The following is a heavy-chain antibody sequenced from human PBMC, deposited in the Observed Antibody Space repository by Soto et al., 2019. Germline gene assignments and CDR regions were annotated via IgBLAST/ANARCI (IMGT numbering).Heavy chain of an antibody. Sequence: SETLSLTCTVSGGSISSYYWSWIRQPPGKGLEWIGYIYYSGSTTYNPSLKSRVTISVDTSKNQFSLKLRSVTAADTAVYYCARRETYCTNGVCYTGAFDIWGQGTMVTVSS. V-gene: IGHV4-59*08. D-gene: IGHD2-8*01. CDR2: IYYSGST. CDR1: GGSISSYY. CDR3: ARRETYCTNGVCYTGAFDI. J-gene: IGHJ3*02.